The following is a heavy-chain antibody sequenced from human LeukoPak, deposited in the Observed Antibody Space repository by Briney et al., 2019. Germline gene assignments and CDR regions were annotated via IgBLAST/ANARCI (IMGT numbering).Heavy chain of an antibody. D-gene: IGHD6-19*01. CDR1: GGSISSSNW. J-gene: IGHJ4*02. CDR3: ARDSSGWYSGSGLGDY. V-gene: IGHV4-4*02. CDR2: IYHSGST. Sequence: PSGTLSLTCAVSGGSISSSNWWSWVRQPPGKGLEWIGEIYHSGSTNYNPSLKSRVTISVDKSKNQFSLKLSSVTAADTAVYYCARDSSGWYSGSGLGDYWGQGTLVTVSS.